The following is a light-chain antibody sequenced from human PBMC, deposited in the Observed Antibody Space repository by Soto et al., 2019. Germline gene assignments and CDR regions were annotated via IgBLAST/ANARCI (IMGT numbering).Light chain of an antibody. V-gene: IGLV2-14*03. Sequence: QSALTQPASVSGSPGQSITISCTGSSSDIGSYKYVSWYQQHPGKVPKLLIYDVSDRPSGVSDRFSGSKSGNTASLSISGLQAEDEADYYCSSFTSSSTPYVFGTGTKLTV. CDR2: DVS. J-gene: IGLJ1*01. CDR1: SSDIGSYKY. CDR3: SSFTSSSTPYV.